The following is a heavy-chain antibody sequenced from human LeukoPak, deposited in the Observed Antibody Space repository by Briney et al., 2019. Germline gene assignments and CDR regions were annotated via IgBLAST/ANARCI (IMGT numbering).Heavy chain of an antibody. D-gene: IGHD6-13*01. CDR2: IIPIFGTA. J-gene: IGHJ6*02. CDR1: GGTFSSYA. Sequence: ASVKVSCKASGGTFSSYAISWVRQAPGQGLEWMGGIIPIFGTANYAQKFQGRVTITADESTSTAYMELSSLRSEDTAVYYCARRSSGIAAAATYYYYGMDVWGQGTTVTVSS. CDR3: ARRSSGIAAAATYYYYGMDV. V-gene: IGHV1-69*01.